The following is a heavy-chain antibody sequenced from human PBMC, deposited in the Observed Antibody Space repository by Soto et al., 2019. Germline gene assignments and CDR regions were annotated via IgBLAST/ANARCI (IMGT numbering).Heavy chain of an antibody. V-gene: IGHV4-34*01. CDR3: ARDRQQLVGYYYYSMDV. D-gene: IGHD6-13*01. J-gene: IGHJ6*02. CDR1: SASFIGYY. Sequence: SDTLSLTCAVYSASFIGYYWSWMRQPPGKGLEWIGEIHHSGSTNYNPSLKSRVTISVDTSKNQFSLKLNSVTAADTAVYYCARDRQQLVGYYYYSMDVWGQGITVT. CDR2: IHHSGST.